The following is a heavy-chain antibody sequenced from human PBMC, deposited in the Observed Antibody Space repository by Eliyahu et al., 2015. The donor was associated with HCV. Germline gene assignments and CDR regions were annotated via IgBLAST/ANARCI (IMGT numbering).Heavy chain of an antibody. CDR3: ARAPRYCTGRICYGYWYLDL. CDR1: GXSISDYY. CDR2: GCTTGTT. V-gene: IGHV4-4*07. D-gene: IGHD2-8*02. Sequence: QVQLQESGPGLVKPSETLSLICTVSGXSISDYYWTWVRRPAGKGLEWIGGGCTTGTTTYTPSLKSRLTISADTSKNQFSLILTSVTAADTAMYYCARAPRYCTGRICYGYWYLDLWGRGTLVTVSS. J-gene: IGHJ2*01.